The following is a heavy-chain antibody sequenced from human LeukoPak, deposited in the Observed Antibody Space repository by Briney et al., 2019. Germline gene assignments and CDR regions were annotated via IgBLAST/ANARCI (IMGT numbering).Heavy chain of an antibody. CDR2: INAGNGNT. CDR3: ARVSGSRNPHSNYYYYYLDV. CDR1: GYTFTSYA. V-gene: IGHV1-3*01. J-gene: IGHJ6*03. Sequence: ASVKVSCKASGYTFTSYAMRWVRQAPGQRLEWMGWINAGNGNTKYSQKFQDRVTMTTDTYTSTAYMEVKSLKSDDTAVYYCARVSGSRNPHSNYYYYYLDVWGEGTTVVVSS. D-gene: IGHD3-10*01.